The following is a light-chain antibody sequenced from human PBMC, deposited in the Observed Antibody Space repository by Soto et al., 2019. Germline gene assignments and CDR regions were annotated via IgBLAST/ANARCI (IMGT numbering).Light chain of an antibody. CDR1: QGISSY. Sequence: ANRMTLSPSSLSATPGDRVTITCRASQGISSYLAWYQQKPGKAPKLLIYAASTLQSGVPSRFSGSGSGTDFTLTICGLQSEDFATYYCQQYYSYPRTFGGGSMVDFK. CDR3: QQYYSYPRT. J-gene: IGKJ4*01. CDR2: AAS. V-gene: IGKV1-8*01.